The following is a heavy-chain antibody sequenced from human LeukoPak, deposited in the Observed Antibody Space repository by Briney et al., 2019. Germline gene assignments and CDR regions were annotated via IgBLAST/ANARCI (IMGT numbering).Heavy chain of an antibody. V-gene: IGHV4-61*08. Sequence: SETLSLTCTVSGGSISSGDYYWSWIRQPPGKGLEWIGYIYYSGSTNYNPSLKSRVTISVDTSKNQFSLKLSSVTAADTAVYYRARVIGYCSSTSCYNYYYYYMDVWGKGTTVTVSS. CDR1: GGSISSGDYY. CDR2: IYYSGST. CDR3: ARVIGYCSSTSCYNYYYYYMDV. J-gene: IGHJ6*03. D-gene: IGHD2-2*03.